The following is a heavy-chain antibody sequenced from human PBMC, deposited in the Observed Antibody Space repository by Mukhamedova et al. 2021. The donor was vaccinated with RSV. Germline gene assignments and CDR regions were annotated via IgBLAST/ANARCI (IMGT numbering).Heavy chain of an antibody. Sequence: VSGMSASGGGTYYADSVKGRFTISRDNSKNTVYLQMNRLRAEDTAVYYCAKGSSSWSAYFDYWGQGTQVTVSS. CDR3: AKGSSSWSAYFDY. V-gene: IGHV3-23*01. J-gene: IGHJ4*02. D-gene: IGHD6-13*01. CDR2: MSASGGGT.